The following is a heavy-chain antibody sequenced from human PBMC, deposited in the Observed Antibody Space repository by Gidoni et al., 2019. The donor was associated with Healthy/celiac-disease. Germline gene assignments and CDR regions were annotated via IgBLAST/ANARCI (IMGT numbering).Heavy chain of an antibody. CDR3: ARGSVIPGEIQGGIDHYYYYYMDV. D-gene: IGHD2-2*01. CDR2: IIPIFRAA. V-gene: IGHV1-69*01. J-gene: IGHJ6*03. CDR1: GGTFSSYA. Sequence: VQLVQSGAEVKKPGSSVKVSCKASGGTFSSYAVSWVRQAPGQGLEWMGGIIPIFRAANYAQKFQGRVTITADESTSTAHMELSSLTFEDTAVYYCARGSVIPGEIQGGIDHYYYYYMDVWGKGTTVTVSS.